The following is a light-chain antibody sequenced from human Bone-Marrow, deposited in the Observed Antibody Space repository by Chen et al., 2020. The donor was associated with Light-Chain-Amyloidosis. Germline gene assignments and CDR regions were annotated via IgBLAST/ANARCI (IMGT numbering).Light chain of an antibody. CDR1: DLPTKY. Sequence: SYELTQPPSVSVSPGQTARITCSGDDLPTKYAYWYQQKPGQAPVLVIRRDTERPSGISERFSGSSSGTTATLTISGVQAEDQADDHCQSADSSGIYEVMFGGGTNLTVL. J-gene: IGLJ3*02. V-gene: IGLV3-25*03. CDR2: RDT. CDR3: QSADSSGIYEVM.